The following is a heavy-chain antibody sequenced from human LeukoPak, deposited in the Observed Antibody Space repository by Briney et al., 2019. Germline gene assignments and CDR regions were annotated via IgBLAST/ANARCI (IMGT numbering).Heavy chain of an antibody. CDR3: ARDNLPYCTNGVCPPVSKGGYYMDA. J-gene: IGHJ6*03. D-gene: IGHD2-8*01. CDR2: ISSSSSYI. CDR1: GFTFSSYS. Sequence: GGSLRLSCAASGFTFSSYSMNWVRQAPGKGLEWVSSISSSSSYIYYADSVKGRFTISRDNAKNSLYLQVNSLRAEDTAVYYCARDNLPYCTNGVCPPVSKGGYYMDAWGKGTTVTVSS. V-gene: IGHV3-21*01.